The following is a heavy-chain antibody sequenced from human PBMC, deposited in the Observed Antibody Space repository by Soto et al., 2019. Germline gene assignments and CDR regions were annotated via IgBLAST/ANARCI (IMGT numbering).Heavy chain of an antibody. Sequence: QVQLQQWGAGLLKSSDTLSLTSAVYGGSFSGYYWSWIRQPPEKGLAWIGEIDHGGSPYFSPSLKSRVTISIDTSKNQCSLHLCSGTGEDTAVYYCERRRSDSSGWVVRYYFAMDVRGRGTTVTVSS. CDR2: IDHGGSP. D-gene: IGHD6-25*01. J-gene: IGHJ6*02. CDR1: GGSFSGYY. V-gene: IGHV4-34*02. CDR3: ERRRSDSSGWVVRYYFAMDV.